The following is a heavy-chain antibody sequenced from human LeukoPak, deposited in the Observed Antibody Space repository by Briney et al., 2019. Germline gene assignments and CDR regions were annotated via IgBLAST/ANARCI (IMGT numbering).Heavy chain of an antibody. CDR2: MNPNSGNT. CDR1: GGTFSSYA. CDR3: AREMTGHRAGNWFDP. Sequence: GASVKVSCKASGGTFSSYAISWVRQATGQGLEWMGWMNPNSGNTGYAQKFQGRVTMTRNTSISTAYMELSSLRSEDTAVYYCAREMTGHRAGNWFDPWGQGTLVTVSS. J-gene: IGHJ5*02. V-gene: IGHV1-8*02.